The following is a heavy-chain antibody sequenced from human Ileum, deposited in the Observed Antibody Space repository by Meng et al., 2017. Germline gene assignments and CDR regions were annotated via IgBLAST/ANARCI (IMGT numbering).Heavy chain of an antibody. D-gene: IGHD5-18*01. CDR3: ARGGMRNALTTMAFDI. Sequence: GGSLRLSCAASGFTVSSNSMSWVRQAPGKGLEWVSIIYGGGSTYYADSVEGRFTISGQNSENTVYLQMNSLRTDDTAVYYCARGGMRNALTTMAFDIWGQGTMVTVSS. J-gene: IGHJ3*02. CDR2: IYGGGST. CDR1: GFTVSSNS. V-gene: IGHV3-53*04.